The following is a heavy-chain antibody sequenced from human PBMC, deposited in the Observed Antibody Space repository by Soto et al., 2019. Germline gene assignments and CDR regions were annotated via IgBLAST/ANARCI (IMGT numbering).Heavy chain of an antibody. V-gene: IGHV3-53*01. J-gene: IGHJ3*02. CDR3: ARVAYGDAFDI. D-gene: IGHD4-17*01. CDR1: GFTVSSNY. CDR2: IYSGGST. Sequence: GGSLRLSCAASGFTVSSNYMSWVRQAPGKGLEWVSVIYSGGSTYYADSVKGRFTISRDNSKNTLYLQMNSLRAEDTAVYYCARVAYGDAFDIWGQGTMVTVSS.